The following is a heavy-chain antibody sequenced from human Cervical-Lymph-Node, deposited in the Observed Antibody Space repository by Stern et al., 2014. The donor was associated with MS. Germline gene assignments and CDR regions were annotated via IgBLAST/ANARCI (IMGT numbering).Heavy chain of an antibody. CDR2: ISSDGSKP. J-gene: IGHJ6*02. CDR1: GFTFSSYG. V-gene: IGHV3-30*18. D-gene: IGHD1-26*01. CDR3: AKDLGGSYYHYYYGMDV. Sequence: VQLVESGGGVVQPGRSLRLSCAASGFTFSSYGMHWVRQAPGQGLEWVAGISSDGSKPYYADPVKGRFTISRDKSKNTLYLQMNSLRAEDTAVYYCAKDLGGSYYHYYYGMDVWGQGTTVTVSS.